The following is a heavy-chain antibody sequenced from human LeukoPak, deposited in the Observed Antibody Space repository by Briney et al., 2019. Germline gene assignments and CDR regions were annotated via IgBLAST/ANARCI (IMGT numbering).Heavy chain of an antibody. D-gene: IGHD6-19*01. CDR2: ISYDGSYK. Sequence: GGSLRLSCAASGFTFSSYDMHWVRQAPGKGLEWVAVISYDGSYKYSADSVKGRFTISKDNSKNTLYLQMSSLRAEDTAVYYCAKVVAVAQFDYWGQGTLVTVSS. CDR3: AKVVAVAQFDY. J-gene: IGHJ4*02. V-gene: IGHV3-30*18. CDR1: GFTFSSYD.